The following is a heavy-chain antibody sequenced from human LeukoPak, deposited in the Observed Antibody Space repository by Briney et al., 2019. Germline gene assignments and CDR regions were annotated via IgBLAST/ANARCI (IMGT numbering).Heavy chain of an antibody. V-gene: IGHV1-8*01. CDR1: GYTYTSYD. D-gene: IGHD3-10*01. CDR3: ARGSSGRLEPNDY. Sequence: GASVKVCCEASGYTYTSYDINWVRQATGQGHEWMGWMDPNSGNTGYAQKFQGRVTMTRNTSISTAYMELSSLRSEDTAVYYCARGSSGRLEPNDYWGQGTLVTVSS. CDR2: MDPNSGNT. J-gene: IGHJ4*02.